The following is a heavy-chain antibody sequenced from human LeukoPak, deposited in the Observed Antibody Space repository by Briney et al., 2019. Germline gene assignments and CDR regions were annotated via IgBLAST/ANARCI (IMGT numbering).Heavy chain of an antibody. V-gene: IGHV3-7*01. D-gene: IGHD2/OR15-2a*01. CDR1: GFTFSSYR. J-gene: IGHJ4*02. Sequence: PGGSLRLSCAASGFTFSSYRLSLVRQAPGKGLEGVAIIKQDGSEKYYVVSVKGRFTISRDNAKNSLYLQMNSLRAEDTAVYYCARDEALFSTDGPAYYFDYWGQGTLVTVSS. CDR3: ARDEALFSTDGPAYYFDY. CDR2: IKQDGSEK.